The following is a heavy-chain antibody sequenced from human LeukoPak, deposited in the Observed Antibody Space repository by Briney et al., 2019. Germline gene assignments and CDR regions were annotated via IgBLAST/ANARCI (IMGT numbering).Heavy chain of an antibody. CDR3: ASPGITTFDY. CDR2: IYYTGIT. Sequence: PSETLSLTCTVSGGSISGNSFYWGWVRQPPGKGLEWIGNIYYTGITYYNPSLKSRDTISVDTSKNQFSLKLNSVTAADTAVYYCASPGITTFDYWGQGTLVTVSS. CDR1: GGSISGNSFY. D-gene: IGHD3-22*01. J-gene: IGHJ4*02. V-gene: IGHV4-39*01.